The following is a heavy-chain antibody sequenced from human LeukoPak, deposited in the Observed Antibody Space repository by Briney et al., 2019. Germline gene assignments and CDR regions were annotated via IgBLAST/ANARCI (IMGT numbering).Heavy chain of an antibody. V-gene: IGHV3-30*18. CDR1: GFTFSSYG. Sequence: GGSLRLSCAASGFTFSSYGMPWVRQAPGKGLEWVAVISYDGSNKYYADSVKGRFTISRDNSKNTLYLQMNSLRAEDTAVYYCAKDSSSSGWFLYGMDVWGQGTTVTVSS. D-gene: IGHD6-19*01. CDR3: AKDSSSSGWFLYGMDV. CDR2: ISYDGSNK. J-gene: IGHJ6*02.